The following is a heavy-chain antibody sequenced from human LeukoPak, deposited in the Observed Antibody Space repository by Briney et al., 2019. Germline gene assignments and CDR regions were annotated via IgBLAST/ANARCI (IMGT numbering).Heavy chain of an antibody. D-gene: IGHD3-10*01. Sequence: GSLRLSCAASGFTFSSYAMSWIRQPPGKGLEWIGNIYYTGNTYYNSSLKNRVTISLDTSKNQFSLKVISMTAADTAAYYCTKSDGYGLIRICGRGTMVTVSS. J-gene: IGHJ3*02. CDR2: IYYTGNT. CDR3: TKSDGYGLIRI. V-gene: IGHV4-38-2*01. CDR1: GFTFSSYA.